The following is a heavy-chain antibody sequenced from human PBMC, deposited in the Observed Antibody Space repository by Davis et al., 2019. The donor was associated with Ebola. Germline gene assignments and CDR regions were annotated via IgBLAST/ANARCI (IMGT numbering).Heavy chain of an antibody. V-gene: IGHV1-2*02. Sequence: ASVKVSCKASGYTFTGYYMQWVRQAPGQGLEWMGWINPNSGGTNYAQKFQGRVTMTRDTSISTAYMELSRLRSDDTAVYYCASPGAGSVNYYLLFDYWGQGTLVTVSS. CDR3: ASPGAGSVNYYLLFDY. D-gene: IGHD3-10*01. CDR1: GYTFTGYY. J-gene: IGHJ4*02. CDR2: INPNSGGT.